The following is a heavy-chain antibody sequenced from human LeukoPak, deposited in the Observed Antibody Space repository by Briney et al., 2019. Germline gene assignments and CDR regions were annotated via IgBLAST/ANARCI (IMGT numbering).Heavy chain of an antibody. CDR2: ISPDGSNT. Sequence: GRSLRLSCSASGFTFSSYAMHWVRQAPGKGLEYVSAISPDGSNTYYADSVKGRFSIPRDNSKNTLYLQMSSLRPEDTAVYYCVPKGTEGYWGQGTLVTVSS. CDR3: VPKGTEGY. J-gene: IGHJ4*02. V-gene: IGHV3-64D*06. CDR1: GFTFSSYA.